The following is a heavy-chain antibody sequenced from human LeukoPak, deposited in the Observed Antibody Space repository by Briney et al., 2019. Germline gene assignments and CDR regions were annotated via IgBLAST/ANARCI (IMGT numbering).Heavy chain of an antibody. CDR2: INYSGST. CDR3: ARLFSKPKTYYYDSSGYNH. J-gene: IGHJ5*02. Sequence: SESVSLTCTVSGGSISCSSYSWGWIRQPPGKGLEWIGSINYSGSTYYNPSLKSRVTISVDTSKNQFSLKLSSVTAADTAVYYCARLFSKPKTYYYDSSGYNHWGQGTLVPVSS. V-gene: IGHV4-39*01. CDR1: GGSISCSSYS. D-gene: IGHD3-22*01.